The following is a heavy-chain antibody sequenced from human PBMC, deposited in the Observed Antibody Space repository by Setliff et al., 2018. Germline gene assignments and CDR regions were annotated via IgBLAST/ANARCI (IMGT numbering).Heavy chain of an antibody. D-gene: IGHD3-3*01. J-gene: IGHJ4*02. V-gene: IGHV3-21*01. CDR3: ARAAITIFGVVTPFDY. CDR2: IRASSDYI. CDR1: GFIFNTYT. Sequence: GGSLRLSCAASGFIFNTYTMNWVRQAPGQGLEWVSSIRASSDYIYYAGSVKGRFTISRDNAKNSLYLQMNSLRAEDTAVYYCARAAITIFGVVTPFDYWGQGTLVTVSS.